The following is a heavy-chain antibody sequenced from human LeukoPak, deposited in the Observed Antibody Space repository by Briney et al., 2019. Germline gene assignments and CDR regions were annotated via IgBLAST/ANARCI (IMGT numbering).Heavy chain of an antibody. CDR1: GGSISTYY. D-gene: IGHD4-17*01. CDR3: ARHLTSGDYFDY. V-gene: IGHV4-59*08. J-gene: IGHJ4*02. Sequence: SETLSLTCTVSGGSISTYYWSWLRQPPGKGLEWIGYVYYSGITDYSPSLKSRVTISVDTSKSQFSLKLSSVTAAETAVYYCARHLTSGDYFDYWGQGTLVTVSS. CDR2: VYYSGIT.